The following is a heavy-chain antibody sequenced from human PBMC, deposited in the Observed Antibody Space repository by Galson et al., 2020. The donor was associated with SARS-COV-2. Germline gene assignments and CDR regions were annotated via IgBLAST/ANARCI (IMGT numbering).Heavy chain of an antibody. CDR3: ARALDGYKFFDR. CDR2: FSRSATTI. D-gene: IGHD5-12*01. CDR1: GFTVSDKY. J-gene: IGHJ2*01. V-gene: IGHV3-11*04. Sequence: NSGGSLRLSCAASGFTVSDKYMNWVRQVPGKGLEWISFFSRSATTIYYANSVKGRFTISRDNAQNSVFLQMNGLRADDTAVYYCARALDGYKFFDRWGRGPLVTVSS.